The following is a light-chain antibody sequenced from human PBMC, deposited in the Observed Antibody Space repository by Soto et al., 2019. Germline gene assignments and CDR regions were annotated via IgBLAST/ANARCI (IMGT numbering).Light chain of an antibody. CDR1: QSVSSN. V-gene: IGKV3-15*01. CDR2: GAS. J-gene: IGKJ2*01. Sequence: EIVMTQSPATLAVSPGERAALSCRASQSVSSNFAWYQQKPGQAPRLLIYGASSRATGTPARFSGSGSGTEFTLTISSLQSEDFAVYYCQQYNWPYTFGLGTKLEIK. CDR3: QQYNWPYT.